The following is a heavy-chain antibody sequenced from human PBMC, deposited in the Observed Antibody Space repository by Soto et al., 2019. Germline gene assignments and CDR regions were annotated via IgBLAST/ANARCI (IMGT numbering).Heavy chain of an antibody. Sequence: SETLSLTCKISGGSITSVNHYWSWIRQSPGEGLERIGYIFDSGTTHYNPSLKGRVTISGDASQSQFSLTIHSVTAADTAVYYCAREVSGTGAFDYWGQGTLVTVSS. CDR3: AREVSGTGAFDY. V-gene: IGHV4-31*02. J-gene: IGHJ4*02. CDR1: GGSITSVNHY. D-gene: IGHD2-8*02. CDR2: IFDSGTT.